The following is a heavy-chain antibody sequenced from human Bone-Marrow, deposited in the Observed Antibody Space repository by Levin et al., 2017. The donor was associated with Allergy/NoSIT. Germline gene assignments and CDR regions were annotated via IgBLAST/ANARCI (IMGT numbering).Heavy chain of an antibody. CDR3: VRRATGTMLDY. CDR2: LSYSGST. J-gene: IGHJ4*02. V-gene: IGHV4-39*01. D-gene: IGHD3-10*02. CDR1: GDSISSSIYY. Sequence: SQTLSLTCAVSGDSISSSIYYWGWIRQPPGKGLEWIGTLSYSGSTHYTPSLKSRVTISVDTSKNQFSLKLSAVTAADTAIYYGVRRATGTMLDYWGQGTLDTVSS.